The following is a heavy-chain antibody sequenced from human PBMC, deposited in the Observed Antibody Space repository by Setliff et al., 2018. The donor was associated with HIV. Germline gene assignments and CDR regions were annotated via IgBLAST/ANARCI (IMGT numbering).Heavy chain of an antibody. V-gene: IGHV3-48*03. D-gene: IGHD4-17*01. Sequence: RGVLRLSCAASGFTLSIYEMNWVRQGPGRGLERVSYISSSGSTIFYADSVKGRFTISRDNAKNSLYLQMNSLRAEDTAFYYCASATKPYGDWPSWGQGTLVTVSS. CDR1: GFTLSIYE. J-gene: IGHJ4*02. CDR3: ASATKPYGDWPS. CDR2: ISSSGSTI.